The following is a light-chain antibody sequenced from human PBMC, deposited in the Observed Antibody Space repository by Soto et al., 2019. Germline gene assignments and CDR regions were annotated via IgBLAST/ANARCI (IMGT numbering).Light chain of an antibody. Sequence: QSALAQPPSASGSPGRSVTISCTGTKNDIGVYDFVSWYQHHPGKAPRLIIYEVVQRPSGVPDRFSGSKSGNTASLTVSGLPAADEADYFCKSYAGSNTYVFGSGTKVTVL. J-gene: IGLJ1*01. CDR1: KNDIGVYDF. CDR2: EVV. V-gene: IGLV2-8*01. CDR3: KSYAGSNTYV.